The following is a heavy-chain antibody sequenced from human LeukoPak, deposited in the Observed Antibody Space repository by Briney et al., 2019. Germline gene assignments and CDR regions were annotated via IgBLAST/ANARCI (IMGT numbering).Heavy chain of an antibody. V-gene: IGHV1-18*01. D-gene: IGHD3-16*02. CDR3: ARPYYDYVWGSYRSEYYFDY. Sequence: GASVKVSCKAPGYTFTSYGISWVRQAPGQGLEWMGWISAYNGNTNYAQKLQGRVTMTTDTPTSTAYMELRSLRSDDTAVYYCARPYYDYVWGSYRSEYYFDYWGQGTLVTVSS. CDR1: GYTFTSYG. CDR2: ISAYNGNT. J-gene: IGHJ4*02.